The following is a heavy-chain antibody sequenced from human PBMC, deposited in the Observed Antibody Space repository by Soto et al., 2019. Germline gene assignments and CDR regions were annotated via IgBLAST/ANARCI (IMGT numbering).Heavy chain of an antibody. CDR2: INPSGGST. D-gene: IGHD6-19*01. J-gene: IGHJ4*02. CDR1: GYTFTSYY. Sequence: QVQLVQSGAEVKKPGASVKVSCKASGYTFTSYYMHWVRQAPGQGLEWMGIINPSGGSTSYAQKFQGRVTMTRDTSTGTVYMELSSLRSEDTAVYYCASPSGWYGGRVPYPDGLLVYWGQGTLVTVSS. CDR3: ASPSGWYGGRVPYPDGLLVY. V-gene: IGHV1-46*01.